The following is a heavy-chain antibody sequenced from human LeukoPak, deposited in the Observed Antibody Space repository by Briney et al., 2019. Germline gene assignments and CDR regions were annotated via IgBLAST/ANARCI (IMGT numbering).Heavy chain of an antibody. V-gene: IGHV3-48*02. D-gene: IGHD4-17*01. Sequence: GGSLRLSCTASGFTFSDYSMSWVRQAPGKGLEWVSYISSSSSTIYYADSVKGRFTISRDNAENSLYLQMDSLRDEDTAVYYCARADYGELINWGQGTMVTVSS. CDR3: ARADYGELIN. J-gene: IGHJ3*01. CDR1: GFTFSDYS. CDR2: ISSSSSTI.